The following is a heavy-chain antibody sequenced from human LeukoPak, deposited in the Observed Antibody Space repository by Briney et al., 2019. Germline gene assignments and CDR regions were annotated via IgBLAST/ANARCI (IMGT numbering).Heavy chain of an antibody. CDR3: ARNRDGYNSFDY. CDR1: GGSINNGGYY. CDR2: IYYSGSS. V-gene: IGHV4-31*03. D-gene: IGHD5-24*01. J-gene: IGHJ4*02. Sequence: SETLSLTCTVSGGSINNGGYYWSWIRQHPGKGLGWIGYIYYSGSSYYNPSLRSRVTISVDTSKNHFSLKLSSVTAADTAVYYCARNRDGYNSFDYWGQGTLVTVSS.